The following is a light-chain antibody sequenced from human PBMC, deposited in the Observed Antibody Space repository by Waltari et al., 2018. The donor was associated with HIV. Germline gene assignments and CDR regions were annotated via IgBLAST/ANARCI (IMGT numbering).Light chain of an antibody. J-gene: IGLJ3*02. CDR1: SSTTGSTP. Sequence: QSVLTQPPSASGTPGQRVTIPCSGSSSTTGSTPVNWYQQLPGTAPKRLIYSNNQRPSGVPDRFAGSKSGTSASLAISGLQSEDEADYYCAAWDDSLAWVFGGGTKLTVL. V-gene: IGLV1-44*01. CDR3: AAWDDSLAWV. CDR2: SNN.